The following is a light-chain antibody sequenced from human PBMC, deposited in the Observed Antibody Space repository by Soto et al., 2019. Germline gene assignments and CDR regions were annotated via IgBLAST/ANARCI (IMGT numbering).Light chain of an antibody. J-gene: IGKJ5*01. CDR2: GAS. Sequence: EIVLTQSPGTLSLSPGERATLSCRASQSVSSSYLAWYQQKPGQAPRLLIYGASSRPTGIPDRCSGSGCGTDFTLTSSRLEPEDFAVYYCQQYGSSSTFGQGTRLENK. CDR3: QQYGSSST. CDR1: QSVSSSY. V-gene: IGKV3-20*01.